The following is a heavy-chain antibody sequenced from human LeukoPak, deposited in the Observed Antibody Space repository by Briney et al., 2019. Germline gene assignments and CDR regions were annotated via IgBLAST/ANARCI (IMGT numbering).Heavy chain of an antibody. CDR1: GGSISSGGYY. V-gene: IGHV4-30-2*01. CDR3: ARVVLNAFDI. Sequence: SETLSLTCTVSGGSISSGGYYWSWIRQPPGKGLEWIGEIYHSGSTNYNPSLKSRVTISVDKSKNQFSLKLSSVTAADTAVYYCARVVLNAFDIWGQGTMVTVSS. CDR2: IYHSGST. J-gene: IGHJ3*02.